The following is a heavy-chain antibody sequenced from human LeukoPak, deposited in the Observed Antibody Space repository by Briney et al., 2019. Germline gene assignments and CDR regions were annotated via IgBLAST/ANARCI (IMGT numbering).Heavy chain of an antibody. CDR3: ARVGTTTGGYDC. CDR2: INHSGST. J-gene: IGHJ4*02. V-gene: IGHV4-34*01. CDR1: GGSFSGYY. D-gene: IGHD1-1*01. Sequence: SETLSLTCAVYGGSFSGYYWSWIRQPPGKGLKGIGEINHSGSTNYNPSLKSRVTISADTSKNQFSLKLSSVTAADTAIYYCARVGTTTGGYDCWGQGTLVTVSS.